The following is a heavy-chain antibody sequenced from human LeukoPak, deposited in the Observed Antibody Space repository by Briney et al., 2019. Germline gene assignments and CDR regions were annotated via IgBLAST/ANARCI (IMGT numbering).Heavy chain of an antibody. Sequence: SVKVSCKASGGTFSSYAISWVRQAPGQGLEWMGGIIPIFGTANYAQKFQGRVTITADESTSTAYMELSSLRSEDTAVYYCARQIVVVPAARTNYYCMDVWGKGTTVTVSS. CDR2: IIPIFGTA. V-gene: IGHV1-69*13. D-gene: IGHD2-2*01. CDR1: GGTFSSYA. J-gene: IGHJ6*03. CDR3: ARQIVVVPAARTNYYCMDV.